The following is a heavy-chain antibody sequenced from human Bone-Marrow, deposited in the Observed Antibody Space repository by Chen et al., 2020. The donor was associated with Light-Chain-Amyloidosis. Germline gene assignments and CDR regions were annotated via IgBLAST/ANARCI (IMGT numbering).Heavy chain of an antibody. CDR1: GFTFSSYA. D-gene: IGHD3-22*01. J-gene: IGHJ4*02. V-gene: IGHV3-7*01. CDR2: IKEDGSEK. Sequence: EVQLLESGGGLVQPGGSLRLSCAASGFTFSSYAMSWVRQAPGEGLEWVTNIKEDGSEKYYVDSVKGRFTISRDNAKNSVYLQMNSLRAEDTAVYYCAKIYYDSSGYYFDYWGQGTLVTVSS. CDR3: AKIYYDSSGYYFDY.